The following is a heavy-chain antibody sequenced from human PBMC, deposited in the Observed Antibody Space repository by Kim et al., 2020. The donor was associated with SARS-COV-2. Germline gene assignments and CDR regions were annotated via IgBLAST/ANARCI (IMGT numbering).Heavy chain of an antibody. CDR3: ATGVAAGGYYGLDV. V-gene: IGHV3-30*07. D-gene: IGHD6-13*01. Sequence: ADSGKGQFVISRDYSKNTLYLQMNSLRSEDTAVYYCATGVAAGGYYGLDVWGQGTTVTVSS. J-gene: IGHJ6*02.